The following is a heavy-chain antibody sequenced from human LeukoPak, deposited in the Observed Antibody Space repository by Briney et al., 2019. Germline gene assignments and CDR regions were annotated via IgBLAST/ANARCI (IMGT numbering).Heavy chain of an antibody. Sequence: GESLKISCKGSGYSFTNYWIGWVRQMPGKGLEWMGIIYPGDSDARYSPSFQGQVTISVDKSISTAYVQWSSLKASDSAMYYCARLDSGTYWRRFDYWGQGTLVTVSS. CDR2: IYPGDSDA. CDR3: ARLDSGTYWRRFDY. V-gene: IGHV5-51*01. D-gene: IGHD1-26*01. J-gene: IGHJ4*02. CDR1: GYSFTNYW.